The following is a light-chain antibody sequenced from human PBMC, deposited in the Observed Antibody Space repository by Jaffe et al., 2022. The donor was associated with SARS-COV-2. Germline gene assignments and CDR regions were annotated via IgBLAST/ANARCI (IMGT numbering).Light chain of an antibody. CDR2: DTS. Sequence: EVVLTQSPDTLSLSPGERATLSCRASQSVGRYLAWYQQQPGQAPRLLIYDTSHRATGIPARFSGSGSETDFTLTISSLEPEDSAVYYCQHRSNWPITFGQGTRLEI. V-gene: IGKV3-11*01. CDR3: QHRSNWPIT. CDR1: QSVGRY. J-gene: IGKJ5*01.